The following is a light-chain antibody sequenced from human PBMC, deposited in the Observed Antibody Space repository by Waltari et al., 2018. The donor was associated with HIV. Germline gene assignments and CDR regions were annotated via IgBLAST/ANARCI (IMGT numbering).Light chain of an antibody. Sequence: EIVLTQSPGTLSLSPGERATLSCRASQSVSSIYLAWYLQKPGQAPRLLIYGASNRATGVPDRLSGSGSGTDFTLIISRLEPEDFAVYYCQHYGGSAIYTFGQGTKLEIK. CDR3: QHYGGSAIYT. CDR2: GAS. CDR1: QSVSSIY. J-gene: IGKJ2*01. V-gene: IGKV3-20*01.